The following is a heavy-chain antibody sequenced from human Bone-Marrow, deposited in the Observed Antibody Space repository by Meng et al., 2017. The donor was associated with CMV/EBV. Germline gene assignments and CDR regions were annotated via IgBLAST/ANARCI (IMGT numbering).Heavy chain of an antibody. CDR3: ARDEWNGSYPN. V-gene: IGHV1-46*01. D-gene: IGHD1-26*01. CDR1: GYTLTTYF. Sequence: SCNASGYTLTTYFIHWVRQAPGQGLELMGILNPRDGSTSYPQKFQGRIPMTRDTSTNTVHVELISLTSADTAVYYCARDEWNGSYPNWGQGTLVTVSS. J-gene: IGHJ4*02. CDR2: LNPRDGST.